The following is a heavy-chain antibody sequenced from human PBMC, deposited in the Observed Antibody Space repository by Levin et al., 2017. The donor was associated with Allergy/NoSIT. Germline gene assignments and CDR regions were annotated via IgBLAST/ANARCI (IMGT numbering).Heavy chain of an antibody. CDR3: AKDCTNGVCWYFQH. D-gene: IGHD2-8*01. CDR2: ISWDGGST. J-gene: IGHJ1*01. V-gene: IGHV3-43*01. CDR1: GFTFDDYT. Sequence: GESLKISCAASGFTFDDYTMHWVRQAPGKGLEWVSLISWDGGSTYYADSVKGRFTISRDNSKNSPYLQMNSLRTEDTALYYCAKDCTNGVCWYFQHWGQGTLVTVSS.